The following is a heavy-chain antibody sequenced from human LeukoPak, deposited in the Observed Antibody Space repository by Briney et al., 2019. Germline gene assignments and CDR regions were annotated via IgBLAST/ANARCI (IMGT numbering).Heavy chain of an antibody. D-gene: IGHD1-26*01. Sequence: SETLSLTCAVYGGSFSGYYWSWIRQPPGKGLEWIGEINHSGSTNYNPSLKSRVTISVDTSKNQFSLKLSSVTAADTAVYYCARTKSGSYYWGVFDPWGQGTLVTVSS. V-gene: IGHV4-34*01. CDR2: INHSGST. J-gene: IGHJ5*02. CDR3: ARTKSGSYYWGVFDP. CDR1: GGSFSGYY.